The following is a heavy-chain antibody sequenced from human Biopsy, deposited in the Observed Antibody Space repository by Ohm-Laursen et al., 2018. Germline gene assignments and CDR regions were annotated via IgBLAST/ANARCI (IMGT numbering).Heavy chain of an antibody. CDR2: IIAVTGLV. CDR3: ATPFQYYDSWGGYPPFDH. D-gene: IGHD3-3*01. V-gene: IGHV1-69*10. J-gene: IGHJ4*02. Sequence: ASVKVSCKAYGGTFSNYAISWVRQAAGEGLEWMGGIIAVTGLVNYAPKFQGRVSITADKSTTTAYMELSNLKSEDTAVYYCATPFQYYDSWGGYPPFDHWGQGTLVTVSS. CDR1: GGTFSNYA.